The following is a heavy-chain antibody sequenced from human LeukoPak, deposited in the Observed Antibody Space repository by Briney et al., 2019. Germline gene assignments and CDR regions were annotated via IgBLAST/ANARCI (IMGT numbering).Heavy chain of an antibody. Sequence: GGSLRLSCAASGFTVITNDMTWVRQAPGKGLEWVSVLYSDGNTTYAGSVQGRFTISRDNSKNTLYLEMNSLSPADTAVYYCARGVEPLAANTLAYGGEGTLVAVSS. CDR1: GFTVITND. CDR3: ARGVEPLAANTLAY. D-gene: IGHD1-14*01. V-gene: IGHV3-53*01. J-gene: IGHJ4*02. CDR2: LYSDGNT.